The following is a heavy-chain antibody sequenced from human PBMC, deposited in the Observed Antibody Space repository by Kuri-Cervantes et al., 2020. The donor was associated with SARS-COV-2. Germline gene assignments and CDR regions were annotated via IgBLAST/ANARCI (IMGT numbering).Heavy chain of an antibody. CDR2: INPNSGGT. CDR1: GYTFTGYY. Sequence: ASVKVSCKASGYTFTGYYMHWVRQAPGQGLEWMGWINPNSGGTNYAKKFQGRVTMTRDTSISTAYMELSRLRSDDTAVYYCAREGVGAHKGYYMDVWGKGATVTV. CDR3: AREGVGAHKGYYMDV. D-gene: IGHD1-26*01. J-gene: IGHJ6*03. V-gene: IGHV1-2*02.